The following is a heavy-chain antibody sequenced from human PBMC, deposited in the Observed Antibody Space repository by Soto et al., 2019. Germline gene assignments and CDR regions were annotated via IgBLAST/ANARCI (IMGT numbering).Heavy chain of an antibody. J-gene: IGHJ6*02. CDR1: GFTFSSYS. V-gene: IGHV3-21*01. CDR2: ISSSSSYI. Sequence: PGGSLRLSCAASGFTFSSYSMNWVRQAPGKGLEWVSSISSSSSYIYYAGSVKGRFTISRDNAKNSLYLQMNSLRAEDTAVYYCAREIYGMDVWGQGTAVTVSS. CDR3: AREIYGMDV.